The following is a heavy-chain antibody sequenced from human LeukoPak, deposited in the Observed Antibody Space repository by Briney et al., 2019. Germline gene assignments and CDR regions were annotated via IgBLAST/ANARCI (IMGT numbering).Heavy chain of an antibody. Sequence: GGPLRLSCAAQRFTFSNYAMNWVRQAPGKGLEWVSSISSSSSYIYYADSVKGRFTISRDNAKNSLYLQMNSLRAEDTAVYYCAFLGYYLGWGQGTLVTVSS. J-gene: IGHJ4*02. CDR3: AFLGYYLG. CDR1: RFTFSNYA. D-gene: IGHD2-15*01. CDR2: ISSSSSYI. V-gene: IGHV3-21*01.